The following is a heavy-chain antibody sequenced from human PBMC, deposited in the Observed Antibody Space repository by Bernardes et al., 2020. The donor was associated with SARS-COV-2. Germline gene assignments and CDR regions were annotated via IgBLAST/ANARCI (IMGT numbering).Heavy chain of an antibody. Sequence: ASVKVSCRTSRYTFTAYYMHWARQPLGHGLDWMGLIHLKSGDTHYAEKLQGRLTMPRDTSITAAYMEVRRLSSDDTAVYFCASVTYRDYTDFDYWGQGTLVTVSS. V-gene: IGHV1-2*02. CDR1: RYTFTAYY. D-gene: IGHD4-17*01. CDR3: ASVTYRDYTDFDY. J-gene: IGHJ4*02. CDR2: IHLKSGDT.